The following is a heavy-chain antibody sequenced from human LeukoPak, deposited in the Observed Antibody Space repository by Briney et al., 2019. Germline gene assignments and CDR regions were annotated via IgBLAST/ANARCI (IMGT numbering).Heavy chain of an antibody. CDR3: AKLSSSASAY. Sequence: GGSLRLSCAASGFTFSSYAMSWVRQAPGKGLEWVSTISGSGGSTYYADSVKGRFTISRDNSENTLYLQMNSLRVEDTAVYYCAKLSSSASAYWGQGTLVTVSS. V-gene: IGHV3-23*01. J-gene: IGHJ4*02. D-gene: IGHD6-6*01. CDR2: ISGSGGST. CDR1: GFTFSSYA.